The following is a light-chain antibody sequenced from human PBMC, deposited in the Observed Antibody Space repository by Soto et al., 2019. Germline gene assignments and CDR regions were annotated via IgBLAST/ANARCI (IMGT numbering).Light chain of an antibody. V-gene: IGKV3D-15*01. CDR3: QQYYSWPPLT. J-gene: IGKJ4*01. CDR1: LSVFSY. CDR2: DAS. Sequence: EIVLTQSPGTLSLSPGERATLSCRASLSVFSYLAWYQQKPGQAPRLLIYDASNRATGVPPRFSGSGSGTEFTLTISSLQSEDFAVYFCQQYYSWPPLTFGGGTKVDI.